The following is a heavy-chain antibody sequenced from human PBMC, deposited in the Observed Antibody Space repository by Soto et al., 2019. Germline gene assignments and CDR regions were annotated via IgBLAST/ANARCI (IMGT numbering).Heavy chain of an antibody. D-gene: IGHD3-10*01. CDR1: GGSFSGYY. CDR3: ARRRYYGSGSYYNPRDAFAI. V-gene: IGHV4-34*01. CDR2: INHSGST. J-gene: IGHJ3*02. Sequence: SETLSLTCAVYGGSFSGYYWSWIRQPPGKGLEWIGEINHSGSTNYNPSLKSRVTISVDTSKNQFSLKLSSVTAADTAVYYCARRRYYGSGSYYNPRDAFAIWGQGTMVTVS.